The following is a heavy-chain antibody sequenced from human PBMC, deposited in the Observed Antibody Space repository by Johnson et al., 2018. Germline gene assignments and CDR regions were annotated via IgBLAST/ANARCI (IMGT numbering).Heavy chain of an antibody. J-gene: IGHJ3*02. CDR1: GFIFTSYS. D-gene: IGHD1-14*01. Sequence: QLVESGGGLVQPGGSLRLSCAASGFIFTSYSMNWVRQAPGKGLEWVSYIPSGAGSKIYADSVEGRFTISRNKAKNSLYLQMNSRRDEDTAGDYCARDRNYAFDIWGQGKMVTVSS. V-gene: IGHV3-48*02. CDR3: ARDRNYAFDI. CDR2: IPSGAGSK.